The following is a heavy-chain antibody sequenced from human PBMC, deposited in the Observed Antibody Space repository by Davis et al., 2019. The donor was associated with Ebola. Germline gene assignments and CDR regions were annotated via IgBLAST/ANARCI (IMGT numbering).Heavy chain of an antibody. J-gene: IGHJ5*02. Sequence: SETLSLTCTVSGGSISSGAYYWSWIRQHPGKGLEWIGYIYYSGSTYYNPSLKSRVTISVDTSKNQFSLKLSSVTAADTAVYYCARVGTYYDILTGYSGNWFDPWGQGTLVTVSS. CDR3: ARVGTYYDILTGYSGNWFDP. D-gene: IGHD3-9*01. CDR2: IYYSGST. CDR1: GGSISSGAYY. V-gene: IGHV4-31*03.